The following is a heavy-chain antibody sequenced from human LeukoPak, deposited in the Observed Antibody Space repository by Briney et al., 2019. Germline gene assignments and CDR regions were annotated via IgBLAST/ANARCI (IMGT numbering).Heavy chain of an antibody. Sequence: PGGTLRLSCAASGFTFSNHWMSWVRQAPGKGLEWVANIKQDGSEKNYVDSVKGRFTISRDSAKSSLYLQMNSLRAEDTAVYFCARGGLRYFALWGQGTLVTVSS. V-gene: IGHV3-7*04. D-gene: IGHD3-16*01. CDR3: ARGGLRYFAL. J-gene: IGHJ5*02. CDR2: IKQDGSEK. CDR1: GFTFSNHW.